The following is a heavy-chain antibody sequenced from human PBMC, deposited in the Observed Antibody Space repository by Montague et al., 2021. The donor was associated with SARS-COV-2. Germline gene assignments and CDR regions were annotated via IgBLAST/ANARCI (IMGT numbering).Heavy chain of an antibody. Sequence: SETLSLTCTVSGGSVSSGSYYWSWIRQPPGKGLQSIGYIYYTGSTNYNPSLQSRVTISVDSSKNQFSVRLSSVTAADTAVYYCARISGITCWYYDYWGQGTLVTVSS. CDR1: GGSVSSGSYY. CDR3: ARISGITCWYYDY. J-gene: IGHJ4*02. D-gene: IGHD1-14*01. V-gene: IGHV4-61*01. CDR2: IYYTGST.